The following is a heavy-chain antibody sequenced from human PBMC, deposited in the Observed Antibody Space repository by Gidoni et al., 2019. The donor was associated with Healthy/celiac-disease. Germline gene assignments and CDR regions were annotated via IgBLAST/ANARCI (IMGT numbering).Heavy chain of an antibody. V-gene: IGHV1-46*01. Sequence: QVQLVQSGAEVKKPGASVKVSCKASGYTFTSYYMHWVRQAPGQGLEWMGIINPSGGSTSYAQKFQGRVTMTRDTSTSTVYMELSSLRSEDTAVYYCARDRGHYPYCSSTSCYSRYYFDYWGQGTLVTVSS. CDR3: ARDRGHYPYCSSTSCYSRYYFDY. D-gene: IGHD2-2*01. CDR1: GYTFTSYY. J-gene: IGHJ4*02. CDR2: INPSGGST.